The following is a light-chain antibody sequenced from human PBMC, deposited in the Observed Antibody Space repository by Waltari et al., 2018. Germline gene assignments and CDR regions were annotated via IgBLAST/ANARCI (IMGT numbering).Light chain of an antibody. V-gene: IGLV2-11*01. CDR2: DVS. Sequence: QSALTQPRSVSGSPGQSVTISCTGTSSDFGAYNYVSWYQHHPGKVPKLMISDVSKRSSGVPDRFSGSKSGNTASLSISGLQTDDEADYYCCSHAGSYVIFGGGTNLTVL. CDR3: CSHAGSYVI. J-gene: IGLJ2*01. CDR1: SSDFGAYNY.